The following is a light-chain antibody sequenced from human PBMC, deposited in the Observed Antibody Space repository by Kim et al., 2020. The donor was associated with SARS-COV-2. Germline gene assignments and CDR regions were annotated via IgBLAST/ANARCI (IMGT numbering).Light chain of an antibody. CDR1: KLGTKY. CDR2: QDN. CDR3: QAWDSGAVV. Sequence: VSTGQTVSITSSGDKLGTKYVCWYQQRPGLSPLLVIHQDNKRPSGIPERFSGSNSGDTATLTISGTQVMDEADYYCQAWDSGAVVFGGGTQLTVL. V-gene: IGLV3-1*01. J-gene: IGLJ2*01.